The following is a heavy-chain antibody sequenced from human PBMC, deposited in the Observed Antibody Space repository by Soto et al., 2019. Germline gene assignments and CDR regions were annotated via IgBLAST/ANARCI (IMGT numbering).Heavy chain of an antibody. CDR1: GYTFTGYY. Sequence: GASVKVSCNASGYTFTGYYMHWVRPAPGQGLEWMGWINPNSGGTNYAQKFQGRVTMTRDTSISTAYMELSRLRSDDTAVYYCARVLPTNCTNGVCYRFLDYWGQGTLVTVSS. CDR3: ARVLPTNCTNGVCYRFLDY. J-gene: IGHJ4*02. D-gene: IGHD2-8*01. CDR2: INPNSGGT. V-gene: IGHV1-2*02.